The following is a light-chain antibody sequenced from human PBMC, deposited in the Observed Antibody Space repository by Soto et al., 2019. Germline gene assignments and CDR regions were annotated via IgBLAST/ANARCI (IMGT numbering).Light chain of an antibody. J-gene: IGKJ4*01. V-gene: IGKV3-20*01. CDR2: DAS. CDR3: QQYGTSPPLI. Sequence: EIVFTRSRGTRSLCPGESATLSCRASQSVSSSYLAWYQQKPGQAPRLLIDDASSRATGIPDRFSGTGSATDFTLTISRLEPEDFAVYYCQQYGTSPPLICGGGTKGDIK. CDR1: QSVSSSY.